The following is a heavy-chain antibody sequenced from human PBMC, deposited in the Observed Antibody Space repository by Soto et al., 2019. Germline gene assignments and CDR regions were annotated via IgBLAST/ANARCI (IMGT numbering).Heavy chain of an antibody. J-gene: IGHJ3*02. Sequence: QPGGSLRLSCAASGFISRSYCMHWVRQVPGKGLVWVSRINGDGRSTSYADSVKGRFTISRDNAKNTLYLQMNSLRADDSAVYYCARAQYLADDAFDIWGQGAMVTVSS. CDR1: GFISRSYC. CDR2: INGDGRST. CDR3: ARAQYLADDAFDI. V-gene: IGHV3-74*01. D-gene: IGHD2-2*01.